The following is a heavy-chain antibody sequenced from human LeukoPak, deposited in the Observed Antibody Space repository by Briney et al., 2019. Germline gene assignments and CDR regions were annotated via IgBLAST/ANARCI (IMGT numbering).Heavy chain of an antibody. V-gene: IGHV4-39*07. CDR1: GGSISSSSYY. CDR2: IYYSGST. J-gene: IGHJ3*02. D-gene: IGHD3-10*01. Sequence: SETLSLTCTVSGGSISSSSYYWGWIRQPPGKGLEWIGSIYYSGSTYYNPSLKSRVTISVDTSKNQFSLKLSSVTAADTAVYYCAGDRAPYDAFDIWGQGTMVTVSS. CDR3: AGDRAPYDAFDI.